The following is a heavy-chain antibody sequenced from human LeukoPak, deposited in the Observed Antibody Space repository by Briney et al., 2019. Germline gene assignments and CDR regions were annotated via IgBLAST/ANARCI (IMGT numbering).Heavy chain of an antibody. CDR2: IWYDGSNK. CDR3: ARDCSGGSCYSGFDY. CDR1: GFTFSSYG. D-gene: IGHD2-15*01. Sequence: PGGSLRLSCAASGFTFSSYGMHWVRQAPGKGLEWVAVIWYDGSNKYYADSVKGRFTISRDNSKNTLYLQMNSLRAEDTAVYYCARDCSGGSCYSGFDYWGQGTLVTVSP. J-gene: IGHJ4*02. V-gene: IGHV3-33*01.